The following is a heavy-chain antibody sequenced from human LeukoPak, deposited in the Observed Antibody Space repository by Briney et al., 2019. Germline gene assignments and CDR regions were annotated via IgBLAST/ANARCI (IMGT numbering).Heavy chain of an antibody. D-gene: IGHD3-22*01. CDR1: GFTFSSYG. CDR2: ISRRSDDI. J-gene: IGHJ4*02. Sequence: GGSLRLSCEGSGFTFSSYGMNWVRQAPGKGLEWVSFISRRSDDINYADFVKGRFTISRDNAKNSLYLQMTSLRAEDTAVYYCARYSDTSGYPYYVDYWGRGALVTVSS. V-gene: IGHV3-21*05. CDR3: ARYSDTSGYPYYVDY.